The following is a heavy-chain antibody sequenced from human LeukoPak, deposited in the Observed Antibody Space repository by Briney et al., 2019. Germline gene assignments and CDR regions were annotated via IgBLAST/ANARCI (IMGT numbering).Heavy chain of an antibody. CDR3: AKGSIVATVNDAFDI. CDR2: ISYDGSNK. Sequence: PGGSLRLSCAASGFTFSSYGMHWVRQAPGKGLEWVAVISYDGSNKYYADSVKGRFTISRDNSKNTLYLQMNSLRAEDAAVYYCAKGSIVATVNDAFDIWGQGTMVTVSS. D-gene: IGHD5-12*01. V-gene: IGHV3-30*18. CDR1: GFTFSSYG. J-gene: IGHJ3*02.